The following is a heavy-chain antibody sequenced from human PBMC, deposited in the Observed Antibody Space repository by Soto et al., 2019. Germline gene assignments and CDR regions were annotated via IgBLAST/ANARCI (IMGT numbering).Heavy chain of an antibody. V-gene: IGHV3-13*01. J-gene: IGHJ4*02. CDR3: ARDPPHSYYYDSSGYPAPFDY. Sequence: GGSLRLSCAASGFTLSTYDMHWVRQGTGKGLEWVAALSYAGDTYYPGSVKGRFTVSRENSKNSLYLQMNSLRAEDTAVYYCARDPPHSYYYDSSGYPAPFDYWGQGTLVTVSS. CDR1: GFTLSTYD. D-gene: IGHD3-22*01. CDR2: LSYAGDT.